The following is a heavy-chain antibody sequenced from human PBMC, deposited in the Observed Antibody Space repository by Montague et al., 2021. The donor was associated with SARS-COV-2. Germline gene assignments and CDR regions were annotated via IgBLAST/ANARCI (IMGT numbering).Heavy chain of an antibody. CDR3: ARGFDY. J-gene: IGHJ4*02. CDR1: GGSISSSNW. Sequence: SETLSLTCAVSGGSISSSNWWSWVRQPPGKGLEWIGYIYYSGSTNYNPSLKSRVTISVDTSKNQFSLKLSSVTAADTAVYYCARGFDYWGQGTLVTVSS. CDR2: IYYSGST. V-gene: IGHV4-4*02.